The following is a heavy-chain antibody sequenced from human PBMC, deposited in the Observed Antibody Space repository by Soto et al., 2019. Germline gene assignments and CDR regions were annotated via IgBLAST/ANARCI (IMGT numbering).Heavy chain of an antibody. D-gene: IGHD2-21*02. CDR3: AAVSANWYFDL. Sequence: PGGSLRLSCAASGFTFSNCWMHWVRQAPGKGLVWVSRISGDGSSTSYADSVRGRFTISRDNAKNTLYLQINSLRAEDTAVYYCAAVSANWYFDLWGRGTLVTVSS. CDR1: GFTFSNCW. CDR2: ISGDGSST. V-gene: IGHV3-74*01. J-gene: IGHJ2*01.